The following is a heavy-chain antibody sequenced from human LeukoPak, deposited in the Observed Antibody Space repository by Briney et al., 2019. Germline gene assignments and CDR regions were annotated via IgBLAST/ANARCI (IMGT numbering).Heavy chain of an antibody. D-gene: IGHD2-2*01. J-gene: IGHJ4*02. Sequence: ASVKVSCKASGYSFTGYYMHWVRQAPGQGLEWMGWINPNSGGTNYAQKFQGRVTMTRNTSISTAYMELSSLRSEDTAVYYCARAIVPAASVPFDYWGQGTLVTVSS. CDR2: INPNSGGT. CDR1: GYSFTGYY. V-gene: IGHV1-2*02. CDR3: ARAIVPAASVPFDY.